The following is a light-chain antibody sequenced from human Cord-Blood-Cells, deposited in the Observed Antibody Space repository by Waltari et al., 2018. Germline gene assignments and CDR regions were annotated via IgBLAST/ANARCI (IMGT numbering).Light chain of an antibody. CDR1: QRVLSSSNNKNY. J-gene: IGKJ1*01. CDR3: QQYYSTPWT. CDR2: WAS. Sequence: DIVITQSPDSLPVSLAERATIHGSSSQRVLSSSNNKNYLAWYQQKPGQPPKLLFYWASTREAGVPDRFSGSGSGTDFTLTISSLQADDVAVYYCQQYYSTPWTFGQGTKVEIK. V-gene: IGKV4-1*01.